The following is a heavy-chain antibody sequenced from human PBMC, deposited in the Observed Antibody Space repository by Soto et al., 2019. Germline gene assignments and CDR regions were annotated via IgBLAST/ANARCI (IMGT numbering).Heavy chain of an antibody. CDR2: INSDGSST. J-gene: IGHJ4*02. CDR1: GSTFISYW. V-gene: IGHV3-74*01. Sequence: EVQLVESGGGLVQPGGSLRLSCAASGSTFISYWMPWFGQAPGKGLVWVSRINSDGSSTSYADSVKGRFTISRDNAKNTLYLQMNSLRAEDTAVYYCVRTSLVVAAATREDYWGQGTLVTVSS. D-gene: IGHD2-15*01. CDR3: VRTSLVVAAATREDY.